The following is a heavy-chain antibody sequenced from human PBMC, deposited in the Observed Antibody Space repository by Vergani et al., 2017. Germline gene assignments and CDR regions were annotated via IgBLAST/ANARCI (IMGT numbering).Heavy chain of an antibody. CDR1: GGSFTSYH. D-gene: IGHD4-11*01. Sequence: QVQLHQWGGGLLQPSETLSLTCVVNGGSFTSYHWTWIRQSPGEGLEWVGDIAHTGRPDYNSCLKSRLALSLDKSRNQFSLTHNSVTATYTAIYFCARVNTETNGHLYYYYYMDVWGQGTAVTVS. V-gene: IGHV4-34*01. J-gene: IGHJ6*03. CDR2: IAHTGRP. CDR3: ARVNTETNGHLYYYYYMDV.